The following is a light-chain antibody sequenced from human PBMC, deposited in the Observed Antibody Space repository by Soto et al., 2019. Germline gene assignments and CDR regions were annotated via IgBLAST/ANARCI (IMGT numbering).Light chain of an antibody. CDR2: ANN. CDR1: SSNLGANYD. Sequence: QSVLTQPPSVSGAPGQRVTISCTGSSSNLGANYDVHWYQQQLPGTAPKLLIYANNNRPSGVPVRFSGSKSGSSASLTITGLQPEDEDDYYCQSFDSRLFAEVFGTGTKLTVL. J-gene: IGLJ1*01. CDR3: QSFDSRLFAEV. V-gene: IGLV1-40*01.